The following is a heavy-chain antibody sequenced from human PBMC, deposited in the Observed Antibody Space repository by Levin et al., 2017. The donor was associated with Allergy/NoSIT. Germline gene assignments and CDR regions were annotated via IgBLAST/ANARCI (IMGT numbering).Heavy chain of an antibody. D-gene: IGHD6-13*01. Sequence: GESLKISCMASGYTFTDYLIHWVRQAPGQGLEWMGRISPNNGGTNYAQNFQGRVTMTRDTSISTAYMELSGLTSDDTAVYYCARITSAGTGDAFDIWGQGTMVTVSS. CDR2: ISPNNGGT. V-gene: IGHV1-2*06. CDR1: GYTFTDYL. CDR3: ARITSAGTGDAFDI. J-gene: IGHJ3*02.